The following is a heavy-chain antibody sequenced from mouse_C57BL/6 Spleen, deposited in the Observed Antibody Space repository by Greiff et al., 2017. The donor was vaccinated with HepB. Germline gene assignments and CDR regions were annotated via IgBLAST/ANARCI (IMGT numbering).Heavy chain of an antibody. V-gene: IGHV1-64*01. CDR3: ASCSKKGNWYFDV. J-gene: IGHJ1*03. Sequence: QVQLKQPGAELVKPGASVKLSCKASGYTFTSYWMHWVKQRPGQGLEWIGMIHPNSGSTNYNEKFKSKATLTVDKSSSTAYMQLSSLTSEDSAVYYCASCSKKGNWYFDVWGTGTTVTVSS. CDR2: IHPNSGST. CDR1: GYTFTSYW. D-gene: IGHD6-1*01.